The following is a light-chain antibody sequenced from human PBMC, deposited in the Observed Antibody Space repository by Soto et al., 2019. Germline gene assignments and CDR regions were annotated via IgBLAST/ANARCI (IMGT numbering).Light chain of an antibody. V-gene: IGKV3-15*01. J-gene: IGKJ1*01. Sequence: EIVITQSPATLSVSPGEGATLSCRASQGIGNTLAWYQQKPGQTPRLLIFGASIRATGVPARFSGSGSGTDFTLTINSLQSEDFATYYCQQYNSYLLTFGQGTKVEIK. CDR1: QGIGNT. CDR2: GAS. CDR3: QQYNSYLLT.